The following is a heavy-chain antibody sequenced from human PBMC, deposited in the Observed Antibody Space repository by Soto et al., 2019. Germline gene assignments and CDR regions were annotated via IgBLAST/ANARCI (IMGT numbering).Heavy chain of an antibody. V-gene: IGHV3-74*01. D-gene: IGHD2-21*02. CDR2: LQTDGSHP. J-gene: IGHJ4*02. CDR3: ARGGDPDY. CDR1: GLTFDYYW. Sequence: EVPLVESGGGLVQPGGSLRLSCVASGLTFDYYWMHWVRQAPGEGLMWVSRLQTDGSHPAYADSVKGRFTISRDNAKNTLYLQMNNLRAEDTAVYSCARGGDPDYWGPGTLVTVSS.